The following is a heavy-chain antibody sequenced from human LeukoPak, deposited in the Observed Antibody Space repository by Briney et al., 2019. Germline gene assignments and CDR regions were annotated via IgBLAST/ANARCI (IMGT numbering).Heavy chain of an antibody. CDR1: GFTFSSYG. D-gene: IGHD6-19*01. Sequence: GGSLRLSCAASGFTFSSYGMHWVRQAPGKGLEWVSIIYSGGTTYYADSVKGRFTISRDNSKNTLYLQMNSLRAEDTSVYFCARAAKEHSSGWYYFDYWDQGTLVTVSS. CDR3: ARAAKEHSSGWYYFDY. V-gene: IGHV3-66*01. CDR2: IYSGGTT. J-gene: IGHJ4*02.